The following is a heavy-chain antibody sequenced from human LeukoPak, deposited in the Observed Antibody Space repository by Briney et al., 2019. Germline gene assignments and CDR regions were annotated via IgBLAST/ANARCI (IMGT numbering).Heavy chain of an antibody. CDR1: GASISSSAYY. J-gene: IGHJ4*02. CDR2: IHHSGST. D-gene: IGHD3-22*01. CDR3: ARGVHDYYDSSGYSDY. V-gene: IGHV4-30-2*01. Sequence: SETLSLTCTVSGASISSSAYYWSWIRQPPGKGLEWIGYIHHSGSTDYNPSLKSRVTISVDRSKNQFSLRLSSVTAADTAVYYCARGVHDYYDSSGYSDYWGQGTLVTVSS.